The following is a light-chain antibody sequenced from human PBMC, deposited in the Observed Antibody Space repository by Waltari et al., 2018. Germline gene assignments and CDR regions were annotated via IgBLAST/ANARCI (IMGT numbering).Light chain of an antibody. J-gene: IGKJ2*01. Sequence: DIVMTQSPDSLGVSLGERAPINCKSSQSILDRSDNKTFLAWYHLKPGQPPRLLIYWASTRPGVPDRFSGSGSGTDFSLTISRLQAEDVGVYYCQQYYRSPYTFGQGTKLDFK. CDR3: QQYYRSPYT. V-gene: IGKV4-1*01. CDR1: QSILDRSDNKTF. CDR2: WAS.